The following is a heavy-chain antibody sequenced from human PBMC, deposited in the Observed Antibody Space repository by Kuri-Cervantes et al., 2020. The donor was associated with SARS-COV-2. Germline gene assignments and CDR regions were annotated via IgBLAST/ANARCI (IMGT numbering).Heavy chain of an antibody. D-gene: IGHD6-19*01. CDR1: GYTFTSYG. J-gene: IGHJ4*02. CDR2: ISAYNGNT. Sequence: ASVKVSCKASGYTFTSYGISWVRQAPGQGLEWMGWISAYNGNTNYAQKLQGRVTMTTDTSTSTAYMELRSLRSDDSAVYYCARESGSSGWYGFDYWGQGTLVTDSS. CDR3: ARESGSSGWYGFDY. V-gene: IGHV1-18*04.